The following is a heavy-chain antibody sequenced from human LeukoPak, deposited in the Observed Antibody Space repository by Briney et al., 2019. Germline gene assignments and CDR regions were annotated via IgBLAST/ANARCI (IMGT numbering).Heavy chain of an antibody. V-gene: IGHV3-21*01. CDR2: ISRSGSYI. D-gene: IGHD3-3*01. Sequence: PGGSLRLSCAASGFPFSDYSLNWVRQAPGKGLEWVSSISRSGSYIYYADSVKGRFTTSRDDAKKSLYLQMDGLRAEDTAVYYCARDRDFGVGNWFDPWGQGTLVTVSS. J-gene: IGHJ5*02. CDR1: GFPFSDYS. CDR3: ARDRDFGVGNWFDP.